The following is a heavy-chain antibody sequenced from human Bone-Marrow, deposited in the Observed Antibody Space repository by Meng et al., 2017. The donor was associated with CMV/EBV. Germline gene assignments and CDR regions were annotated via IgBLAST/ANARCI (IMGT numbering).Heavy chain of an antibody. CDR1: GGPISSYY. V-gene: IGHV4-59*01. CDR2: IYDSGTT. D-gene: IGHD3-3*01. Sequence: SETLSLTCTVSGGPISSYYWSWIRQPPGKGLEWIGYIYDSGTTNYNPSLKSRVTISVDTSKNQFSLKLSSVSAADTAVYYCARDYDFWDGYYRFDPWGQGTLVTVSS. CDR3: ARDYDFWDGYYRFDP. J-gene: IGHJ5*02.